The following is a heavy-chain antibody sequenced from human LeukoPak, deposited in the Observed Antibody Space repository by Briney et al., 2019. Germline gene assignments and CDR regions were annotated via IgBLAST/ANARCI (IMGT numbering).Heavy chain of an antibody. Sequence: RGESLKISCKGSGYSFTSYWIGWVRQMPGKGLEWMGIIYPGDSDTRYSPSFQGQVTISADKSISTAYLQWSSLKASDTAMYYCARRSYFLHSQDAFDFWGQGTMVTVSS. J-gene: IGHJ3*01. D-gene: IGHD3-10*01. V-gene: IGHV5-51*01. CDR2: IYPGDSDT. CDR3: ARRSYFLHSQDAFDF. CDR1: GYSFTSYW.